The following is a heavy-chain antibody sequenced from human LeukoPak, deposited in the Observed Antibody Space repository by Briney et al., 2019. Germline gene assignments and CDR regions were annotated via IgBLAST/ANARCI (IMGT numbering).Heavy chain of an antibody. Sequence: ASVKVSCKASVYTFTNYGISWVRQAPGQGLEWMGWISAYNGNTNYAQKLQGRVTMTTDTSTSTAYMELRSLRSDDTAVYYCARDPCANGVCYFDFWGQGTLVTVSS. V-gene: IGHV1-18*01. CDR2: ISAYNGNT. CDR1: VYTFTNYG. D-gene: IGHD2-8*01. CDR3: ARDPCANGVCYFDF. J-gene: IGHJ4*02.